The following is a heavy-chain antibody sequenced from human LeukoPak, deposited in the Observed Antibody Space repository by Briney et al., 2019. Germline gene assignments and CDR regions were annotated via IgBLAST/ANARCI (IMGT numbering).Heavy chain of an antibody. CDR1: GGSFSGYY. V-gene: IGHV4-34*01. J-gene: IGHJ5*02. D-gene: IGHD2-15*01. CDR2: IKHSGSN. Sequence: SETLSLTCAVYGGSFSGYYWRWIRQPPGKGLEWIGEIKHSGSNNYNPSLKSRVTISVDSSKNSFSLKLSSVTAADTAVYYCARGHFPLGYCSGGSVYSQLFDPCGQGNLFTVSS. CDR3: ARGHFPLGYCSGGSVYSQLFDP.